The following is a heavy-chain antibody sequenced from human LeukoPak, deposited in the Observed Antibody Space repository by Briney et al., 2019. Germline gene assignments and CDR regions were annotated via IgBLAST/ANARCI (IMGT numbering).Heavy chain of an antibody. CDR2: IYSGGTT. CDR3: ARGAITMVRAWEFDY. CDR1: GFTVSTKH. J-gene: IGHJ4*02. V-gene: IGHV3-66*01. Sequence: GGSLRLSCAASGFTVSTKHMSWVRQTPGKGLEWVSVIYSGGTTYYADSVKGRVTISRDNSKNTLYLQMSSLRVEDTAVYYCARGAITMVRAWEFDYWGQGTLVTVSS. D-gene: IGHD3-10*01.